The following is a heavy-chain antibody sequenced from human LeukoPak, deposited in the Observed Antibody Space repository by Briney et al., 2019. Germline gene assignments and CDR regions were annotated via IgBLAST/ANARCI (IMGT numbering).Heavy chain of an antibody. CDR2: ISSSSSNI. D-gene: IGHD5-18*01. Sequence: GGSLRLSCVASGFTFSYYEMNWVRQAPGKGLEWVSSISSSSSNIYYADSVKGRFTISRDNAKNSLCLQMNSLRVEDTAVYYCARARSSYGYGDAFDIWGQGTMVTVSS. V-gene: IGHV3-21*01. CDR1: GFTFSYYE. CDR3: ARARSSYGYGDAFDI. J-gene: IGHJ3*02.